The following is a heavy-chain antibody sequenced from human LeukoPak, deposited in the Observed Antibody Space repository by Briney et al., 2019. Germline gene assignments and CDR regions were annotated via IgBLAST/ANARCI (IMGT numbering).Heavy chain of an antibody. CDR1: GFSISSYY. D-gene: IGHD6-19*01. V-gene: IGHV4-59*08. CDR2: IYYSGST. CDR3: ARRLVNEPYYCYGMDV. J-gene: IGHJ6*02. Sequence: SETLSLTCTVSGFSISSYYWSWIRQAPGKGLEWIGYIYYSGSTNYNPSLKSRVTISVDTSKNKFCLKLSSVTAADTAVYYCARRLVNEPYYCYGMDVWGQGTTVTVSS.